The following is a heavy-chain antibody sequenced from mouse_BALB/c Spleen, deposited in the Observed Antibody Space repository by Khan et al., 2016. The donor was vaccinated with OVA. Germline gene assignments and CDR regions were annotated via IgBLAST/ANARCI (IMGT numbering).Heavy chain of an antibody. CDR1: GHTFTNYG. Sequence: QIQLVQSGPELKKPGETVKISCKASGHTFTNYGMNWVKQPPGKGLKWMGWINTYTGEPTYADDFNGRFAFSLETSASTAYLQINNLKNEDTATYICARPPYCTYAMDNWGQGTTLTVSS. J-gene: IGHJ4*01. D-gene: IGHD2-10*01. V-gene: IGHV9-3-1*01. CDR3: ARPPYCTYAMDN. CDR2: INTYTGEP.